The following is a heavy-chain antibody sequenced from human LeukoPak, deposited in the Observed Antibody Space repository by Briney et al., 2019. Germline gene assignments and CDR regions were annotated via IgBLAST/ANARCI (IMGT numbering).Heavy chain of an antibody. CDR1: GFTFSSYS. CDR3: ARDTRSDGTIDY. CDR2: IKEDGSER. Sequence: GSLRLSCAASGFTFSSYSMNWVRQTPGKGLEWVASIKEDGSERQYVDSVKGRFSISSDNTKGSLFLQLNSLRAEDTAVYYCARDTRSDGTIDYWGQGTLVTVSS. J-gene: IGHJ4*02. V-gene: IGHV3-7*03. D-gene: IGHD1-14*01.